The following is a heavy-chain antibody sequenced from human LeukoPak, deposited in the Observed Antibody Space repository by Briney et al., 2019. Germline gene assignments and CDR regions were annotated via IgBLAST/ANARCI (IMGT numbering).Heavy chain of an antibody. CDR2: INPNRGGT. V-gene: IGHV1-2*02. J-gene: IGHJ4*02. Sequence: ASVKVSCKASGYTFTGYYIHWVRPAPGQGRAWMGWINPNRGGTHSAQKFRGGVTITRDTSISTAYMEESRLRYDDTALYYCARDGQFTYGYPHYVFWGQRTLV. CDR3: ARDGQFTYGYPHYVF. CDR1: GYTFTGYY. D-gene: IGHD5-18*01.